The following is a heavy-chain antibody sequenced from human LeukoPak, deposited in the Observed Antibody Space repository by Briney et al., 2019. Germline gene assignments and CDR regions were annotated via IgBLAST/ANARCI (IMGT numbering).Heavy chain of an antibody. CDR2: IHYSGST. V-gene: IGHV4-59*01. Sequence: SETLSLTCSVSGGSISGYYWNWIRQPPGRGLEWIAYIHYSGSTDYNPSLKSRVTISVDTSKNQFSLRLRSVTAADTALYFCARGGASSNWFDPWGQGTLVTVSS. J-gene: IGHJ5*02. CDR3: ARGGASSNWFDP. CDR1: GGSISGYY. D-gene: IGHD4/OR15-4a*01.